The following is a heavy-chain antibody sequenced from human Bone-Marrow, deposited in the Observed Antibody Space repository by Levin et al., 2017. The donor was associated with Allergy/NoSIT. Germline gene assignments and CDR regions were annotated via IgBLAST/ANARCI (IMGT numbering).Heavy chain of an antibody. CDR1: GFSFSSYA. V-gene: IGHV3-21*06. D-gene: IGHD1-26*01. CDR2: ISSGGGSHM. J-gene: IGHJ4*02. CDR3: VRGTAYGRAISY. Sequence: GGSLRLSCAATGFSFSSYAINWVRQAPGKGLEWVSSISSGGGSHMYYADSVKGRFTISRDNAKNSLSLQMNSLRADDTAVYYCVRGTAYGRAISYWGQGTLVTVSS.